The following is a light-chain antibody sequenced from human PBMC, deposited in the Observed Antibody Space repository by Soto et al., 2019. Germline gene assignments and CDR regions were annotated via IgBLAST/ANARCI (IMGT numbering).Light chain of an antibody. CDR1: QTIRSNY. V-gene: IGKV3-11*01. CDR3: QQRSNWPPVT. J-gene: IGKJ4*01. Sequence: ETVLTQSPGTLSLSPGERATLSCRASQTIRSNYLAWYRQTPGQAPRLLIYDASNRATGIPARFSGSGSGTDFTLTISSLEPEDFAIYYCQQRSNWPPVTFGGGTKVEIK. CDR2: DAS.